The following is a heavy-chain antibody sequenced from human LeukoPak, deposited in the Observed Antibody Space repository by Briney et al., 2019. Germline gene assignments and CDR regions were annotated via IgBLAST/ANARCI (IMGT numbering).Heavy chain of an antibody. CDR2: IYSSGRT. D-gene: IGHD4-17*01. V-gene: IGHV4-59*08. J-gene: IGHJ3*02. CDR1: GGSISSYS. CDR3: ARHLDYGDHQGAFDI. Sequence: SETLSLTCTVSGGSISSYSWSWIRQPPGKGLEWIGYIYSSGRTNHNPSLKSRVTISVSTSRNQFSLKLSSVTAADTAVYYCARHLDYGDHQGAFDIWGQGTVVTVSS.